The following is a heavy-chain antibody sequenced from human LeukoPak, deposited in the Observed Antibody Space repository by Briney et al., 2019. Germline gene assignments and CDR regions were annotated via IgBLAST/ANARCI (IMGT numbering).Heavy chain of an antibody. D-gene: IGHD3-22*01. CDR2: ISYDGSNK. CDR1: GFTFSNYG. CDR3: AKCFSSGFDY. Sequence: QSGGSLRLSCAASGFTFSNYGMHWVRQAPGKGLEWVAVISYDGSNKYYADSVKGRFTISRDNSKNTLYLQMNSLRAEDTAVYYCAKCFSSGFDYWGQGTLVTVSS. J-gene: IGHJ4*02. V-gene: IGHV3-30*18.